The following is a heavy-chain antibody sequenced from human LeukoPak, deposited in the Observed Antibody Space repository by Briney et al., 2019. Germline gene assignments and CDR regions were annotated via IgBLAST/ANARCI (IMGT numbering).Heavy chain of an antibody. J-gene: IGHJ6*03. Sequence: ASVKVSCTASGFPFTLYYIHWVRQAPGQGLEWRGMINPGDGATTSAQRFRGRVTVTRDTSPTTVYTDLRGPRSEDTAGFFRAREQRGGGCGGLGGLFASYYTYYYMDVWGRGTTVTVSS. V-gene: IGHV1-46*01. CDR3: AREQRGGGCGGLGGLFASYYTYYYMDV. CDR1: GFPFTLYY. CDR2: INPGDGAT. D-gene: IGHD3-16*01.